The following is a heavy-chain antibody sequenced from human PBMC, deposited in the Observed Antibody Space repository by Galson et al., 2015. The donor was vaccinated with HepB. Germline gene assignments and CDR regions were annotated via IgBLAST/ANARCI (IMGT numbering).Heavy chain of an antibody. CDR3: ARHMRGYSDYDRDYYYGMDV. CDR2: ISSSGSTI. V-gene: IGHV3-48*01. J-gene: IGHJ6*02. Sequence: SLRLSCAASGFNFRTYSVNWVRQAPGKGLEWVSYISSSGSTIFYADSVKGRFTISRDNAKNSLYLQMNSLRAEDTAMYYCARHMRGYSDYDRDYYYGMDVWGQGTTVTVSS. CDR1: GFNFRTYS. D-gene: IGHD5-12*01.